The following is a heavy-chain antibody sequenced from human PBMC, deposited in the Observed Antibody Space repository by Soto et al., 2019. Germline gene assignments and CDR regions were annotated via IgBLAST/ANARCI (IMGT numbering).Heavy chain of an antibody. J-gene: IGHJ1*01. V-gene: IGHV5-10-1*01. Sequence: GESLKISWKGSGYSFTTYWISWVRQMPGKGLEWMGRIDPSDSYINYHPSFQGHVTIAVDKSIGTAYLQWDSLRASDTAMYYCARPDCSGGDCPLLNHWGQGTQVTVSS. CDR2: IDPSDSYI. CDR1: GYSFTTYW. D-gene: IGHD2-15*01. CDR3: ARPDCSGGDCPLLNH.